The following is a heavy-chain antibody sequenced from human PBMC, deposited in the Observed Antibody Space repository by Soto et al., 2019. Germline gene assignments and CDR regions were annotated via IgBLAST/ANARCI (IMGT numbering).Heavy chain of an antibody. V-gene: IGHV4-31*03. CDR2: VYFGGAA. J-gene: IGHJ5*02. D-gene: IGHD3-22*01. Sequence: LSLTCTVSGVSVDTGGFYWSWIRQRPDKGLEWIGYVYFGGAAFYNPSLKSRVTISVGTSENQFSLKLTSVTAADTAIYYCARDNYDGSGYHSVFDPSGQGTLVTVSS. CDR1: GVSVDTGGFY. CDR3: ARDNYDGSGYHSVFDP.